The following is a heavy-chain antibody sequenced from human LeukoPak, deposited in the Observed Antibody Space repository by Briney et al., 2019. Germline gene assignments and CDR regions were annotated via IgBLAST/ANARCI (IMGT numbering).Heavy chain of an antibody. J-gene: IGHJ4*02. CDR3: AKSIWDWKGDQEPFDY. Sequence: PGGSLRHSCAASGFTFSSYAMSWVRQAPGKGLEWVSAISGSGGSTYYADSVKGRFTISRDNSKNTLYLQMNSLRAEDTAVYYCAKSIWDWKGDQEPFDYWGQGTLVTVSS. CDR1: GFTFSSYA. V-gene: IGHV3-23*01. CDR2: ISGSGGST. D-gene: IGHD3/OR15-3a*01.